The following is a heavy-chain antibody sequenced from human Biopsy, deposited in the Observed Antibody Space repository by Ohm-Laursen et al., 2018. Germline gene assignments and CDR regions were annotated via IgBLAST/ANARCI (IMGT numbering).Heavy chain of an antibody. D-gene: IGHD3-22*01. Sequence: GTLSLTCTVSGGSFSSYYWSWIRQPPGKGLEWIGYVYYTGSTDYNPSLQSRVTISVDTSKNHFSLRLRSVTPADTAIYYCARDRGYYSDRTVPGYFDLWGRGTLVTVSS. CDR2: VYYTGST. CDR3: ARDRGYYSDRTVPGYFDL. J-gene: IGHJ2*01. V-gene: IGHV4-59*01. CDR1: GGSFSSYY.